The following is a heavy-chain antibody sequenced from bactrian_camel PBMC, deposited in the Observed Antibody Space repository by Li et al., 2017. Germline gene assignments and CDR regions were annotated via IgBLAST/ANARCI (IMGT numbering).Heavy chain of an antibody. CDR2: IRRSDGET. CDR3: AARDDGSCSLNPGWTY. D-gene: IGHD3*01. CDR1: GHSRGSNC. V-gene: IGHV3S55*01. J-gene: IGHJ4*01. Sequence: VQLVESGGGSVQTGGSLRLSCVVSGHSRGSNCVGWYRLPPGRAPAEREGIAAIRRSDGETWYAGSVKGRFTISQDSIDNTLYLQMNSPKPEDTAIYYCAARDDGSCSLNPGWTYRGQGTQVTVS.